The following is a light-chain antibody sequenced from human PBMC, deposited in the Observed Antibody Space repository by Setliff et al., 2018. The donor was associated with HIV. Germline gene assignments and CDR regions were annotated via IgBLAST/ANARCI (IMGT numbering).Light chain of an antibody. V-gene: IGLV2-23*01. J-gene: IGLJ2*01. CDR1: SSDIGNSNL. CDR2: EAT. CDR3: CSFAGDTIYVL. Sequence: QSALTQPASVPGSPGQSITISCTGTSSDIGNSNLVSWYQQHPGKAPKLIIYEATPRPSGFSNRFSGSKSGNTASLTISGLQAEDEADYYCCSFAGDTIYVLFGGGTKVTVL.